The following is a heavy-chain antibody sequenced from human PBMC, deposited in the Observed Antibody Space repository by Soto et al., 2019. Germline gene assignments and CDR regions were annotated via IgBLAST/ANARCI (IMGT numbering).Heavy chain of an antibody. J-gene: IGHJ5*02. CDR2: IYYSGST. D-gene: IGHD5-12*01. CDR1: GGSISSGGYY. V-gene: IGHV4-31*03. Sequence: QVQLQESGPGLVKPSQTLALTCTVSGGSISSGGYYWSWIRQHPGKGLEWIGYIYYSGSTYYNPTRKSRVAISIDTSKNQSSLKRSSVNAADPAVYYCARWISPWGQGTLVTVSS. CDR3: ARWISP.